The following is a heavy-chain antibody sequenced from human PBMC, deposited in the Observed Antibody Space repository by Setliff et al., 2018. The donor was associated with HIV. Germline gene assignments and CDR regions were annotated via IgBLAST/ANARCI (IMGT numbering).Heavy chain of an antibody. CDR1: GGTSSSYA. D-gene: IGHD2-2*01. CDR3: ARDFGGYCSSMSCPGLFDP. J-gene: IGHJ5*02. CDR2: IIPISGTV. V-gene: IGHV1-69*05. Sequence: RASVKVSCKASGGTSSSYATSWVRQAPGQGLEWMGGIIPISGTVNYAQKFWGRVTITTHESTSTAYMELSSLRSEDTAVYYCARDFGGYCSSMSCPGLFDPWGQGTLVTVSS.